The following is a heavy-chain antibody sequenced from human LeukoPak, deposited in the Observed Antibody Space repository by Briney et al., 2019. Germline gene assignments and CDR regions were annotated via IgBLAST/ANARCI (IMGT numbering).Heavy chain of an antibody. Sequence: PSETLSLTCTVSGGSISSYFWIWIRQPPGKGLEWIGYIYYSGSTNYNPSLKSRVTISVDTSKNQFSLKLSSVTAADTAVYYCARVKAETYCSGGSCYASDRMYYFDYWGQGTLVTVSS. CDR2: IYYSGST. D-gene: IGHD2-15*01. CDR3: ARVKAETYCSGGSCYASDRMYYFDY. V-gene: IGHV4-59*01. J-gene: IGHJ4*02. CDR1: GGSISSYF.